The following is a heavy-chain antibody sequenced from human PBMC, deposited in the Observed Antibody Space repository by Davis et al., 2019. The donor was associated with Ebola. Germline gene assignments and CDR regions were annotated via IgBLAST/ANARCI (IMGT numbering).Heavy chain of an antibody. CDR3: ARGPSIVNFDY. Sequence: SDTLSLTCAVYGGSFSGYYWSWIRQPPGKGLEWIGEINHSGSTNYNPSLKSRVTISVDTSKNQFSLKLSSVTAADTAVYYCARGPSIVNFDYWGQGTLVTVSS. D-gene: IGHD1-26*01. J-gene: IGHJ4*02. V-gene: IGHV4-34*01. CDR2: INHSGST. CDR1: GGSFSGYY.